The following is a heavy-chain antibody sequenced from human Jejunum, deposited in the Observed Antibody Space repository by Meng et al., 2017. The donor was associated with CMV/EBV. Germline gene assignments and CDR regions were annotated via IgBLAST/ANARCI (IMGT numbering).Heavy chain of an antibody. J-gene: IGHJ4*02. CDR1: GFSVRAVY. V-gene: IGHV3-53*01. CDR3: VRNGAGDH. Sequence: EVQLVGSGGGLIQPGGSLGLSCAASGFSVRAVYMNWVRQAPGKGLEWVSVIYTDGDTYYADSVKGRFTISRDISNNMLFLQMNRLRAEDTAVYYCVRNGAGDHWGQGTLVTVSS. CDR2: IYTDGDT. D-gene: IGHD4-17*01.